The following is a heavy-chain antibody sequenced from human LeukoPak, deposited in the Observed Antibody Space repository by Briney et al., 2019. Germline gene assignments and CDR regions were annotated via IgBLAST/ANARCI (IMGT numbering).Heavy chain of an antibody. V-gene: IGHV3-23*01. CDR1: GSPFSTYA. D-gene: IGHD6-19*01. Sequence: GGSLRLSCAASGSPFSTYAMTWVRQAPGKGLEWVSGITGSDSSTYYADSVKGRFTISRDNAKNSLYLHMNSLRAEDTAVYYWAGPAGAIGVAGNHYYYGMDVWGQGTTVTVSS. CDR2: ITGSDSST. J-gene: IGHJ6*02. CDR3: AGPAGAIGVAGNHYYYGMDV.